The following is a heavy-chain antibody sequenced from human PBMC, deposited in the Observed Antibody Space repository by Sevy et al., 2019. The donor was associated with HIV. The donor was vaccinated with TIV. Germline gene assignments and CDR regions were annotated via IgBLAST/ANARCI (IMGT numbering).Heavy chain of an antibody. V-gene: IGHV1-24*01. Sequence: ASVKVSCKVSGYTLTQLSMHWVRQAPGKGLEWVGTFDPEDDEKIYAQKFQARVTMTEDTSTDTAYMELSSLKSGDTAVYYCAATKDYYDNSGYPFDYWGQGTLVTVSS. J-gene: IGHJ4*02. CDR1: GYTLTQLS. D-gene: IGHD3-22*01. CDR3: AATKDYYDNSGYPFDY. CDR2: FDPEDDEK.